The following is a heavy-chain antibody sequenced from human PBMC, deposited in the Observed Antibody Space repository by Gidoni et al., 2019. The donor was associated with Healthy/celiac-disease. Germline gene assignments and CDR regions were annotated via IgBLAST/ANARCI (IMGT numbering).Heavy chain of an antibody. Sequence: QVQLVQSGAEVKKPGSSVKVSCKASGCTFSSYAISWVRQAPGQGLEWMGGIIPIFGTANYAQKFQGRVTITADKSTSTAYMELSSLRSEDTAVYYCARGPPYYYDSSGYLAVSWFDPWGQGTLVTVSS. J-gene: IGHJ5*02. CDR1: GCTFSSYA. CDR2: IIPIFGTA. D-gene: IGHD3-22*01. CDR3: ARGPPYYYDSSGYLAVSWFDP. V-gene: IGHV1-69*06.